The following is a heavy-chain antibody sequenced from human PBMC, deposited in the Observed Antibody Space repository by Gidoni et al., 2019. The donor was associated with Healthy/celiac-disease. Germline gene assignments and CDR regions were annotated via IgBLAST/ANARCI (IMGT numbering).Heavy chain of an antibody. J-gene: IGHJ4*02. Sequence: QAQLQESRPGLVKPSETLSPTCPVSAYSIISGYYLGWIRQPPGKGLEWIGSIYHSGCPYYNPSLKSRVAISVDTSKNQFSLKLSSVTAADTAVYYCARAKPLFDILTGYYHYFDYWGQGTLVTVSS. CDR1: AYSIISGYY. D-gene: IGHD3-9*01. CDR2: IYHSGCP. V-gene: IGHV4-38-2*02. CDR3: ARAKPLFDILTGYYHYFDY.